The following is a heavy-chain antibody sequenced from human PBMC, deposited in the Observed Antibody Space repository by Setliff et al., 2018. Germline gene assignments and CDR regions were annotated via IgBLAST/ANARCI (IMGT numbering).Heavy chain of an antibody. V-gene: IGHV4-59*01. J-gene: IGHJ3*02. D-gene: IGHD6-13*01. CDR3: ARTMYSSSWYGAFDI. CDR2: IHYSGSP. Sequence: PSETLSLTCTVSGGSISSYYWNWIRQPPGKGLEWIGYIHYSGSPNYHPSLKSRVSTSVDTSQNQISLKLSSVTAADTAVYYCARTMYSSSWYGAFDIWGQGTMVT. CDR1: GGSISSYY.